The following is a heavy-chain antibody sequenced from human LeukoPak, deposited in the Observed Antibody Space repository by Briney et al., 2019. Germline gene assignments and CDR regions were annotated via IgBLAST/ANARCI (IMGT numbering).Heavy chain of an antibody. V-gene: IGHV4-30-4*01. CDR2: IYYSGST. CDR1: GGSISSGDYY. J-gene: IGHJ6*04. CDR3: ARGGKDIVVVPAFYYSMDV. D-gene: IGHD2-2*01. Sequence: SETLSLTCTVSGGSISSGDYYWSWIRQPPGKGLEWIGYIYYSGSTYYNPSLKSRVTISVDTSKNQFSLKLSSVTAADTAVYYCARGGKDIVVVPAFYYSMDVWGKGTTVTVSS.